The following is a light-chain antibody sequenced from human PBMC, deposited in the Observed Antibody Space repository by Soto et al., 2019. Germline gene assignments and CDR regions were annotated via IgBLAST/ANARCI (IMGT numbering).Light chain of an antibody. CDR2: GAS. V-gene: IGKV3-20*01. CDR1: QSVSSSY. CDR3: QQYGSSLFS. Sequence: LPLSPVERATLSCRASQSVSSSYLACYQQKPGQAPRLLIYGASSRATGIPDRFSGSGSGTDFTLTISRLEPEDFAVYYCQQYGSSLFSFGPGTKVDI. J-gene: IGKJ3*01.